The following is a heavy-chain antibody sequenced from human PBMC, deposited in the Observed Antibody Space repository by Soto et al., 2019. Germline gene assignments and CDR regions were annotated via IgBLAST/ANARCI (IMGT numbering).Heavy chain of an antibody. V-gene: IGHV1-46*03. CDR2: INPSGGST. D-gene: IGHD3-22*01. CDR3: ARQEEMYYYDSSGYYPSY. J-gene: IGHJ4*02. CDR1: GYTFTSYY. Sequence: ASVKVSCKASGYTFTSYYMHWVRQAPGQGLEWMGIINPSGGSTSYAQKFQGRVTMTRDTSTSTVYMELSSLRSEDTAVYYCARQEEMYYYDSSGYYPSYWGQGTLVTVSS.